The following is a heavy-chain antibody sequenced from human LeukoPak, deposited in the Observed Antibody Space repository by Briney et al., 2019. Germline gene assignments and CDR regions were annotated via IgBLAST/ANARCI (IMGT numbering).Heavy chain of an antibody. D-gene: IGHD5-12*01. CDR3: ARDSGYAYFDY. Sequence: PGGSLRLSCAASGFTFSSHWMHWVRQAPGKGLVWVSRINSDGSSTSYADSVKGRFTISRDNAKTTLYLQMNSLRAEDTAVYYCARDSGYAYFDYWGQGTLVTVSS. CDR1: GFTFSSHW. V-gene: IGHV3-74*01. CDR2: INSDGSST. J-gene: IGHJ4*02.